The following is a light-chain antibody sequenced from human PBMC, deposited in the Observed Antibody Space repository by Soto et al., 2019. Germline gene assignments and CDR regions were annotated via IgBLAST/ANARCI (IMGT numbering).Light chain of an antibody. CDR3: QQSYSTPYT. CDR1: QNISIY. Sequence: DIQMTQSPSSLSASVGDRVTITCRASQNISIYLNWYQQKPGKAPNLLIFAASSLQSGVPSRFSGGGSGTDFTLTISTLQREDFASYHCQQSYSTPYTFGLGTKLEIK. CDR2: AAS. J-gene: IGKJ2*01. V-gene: IGKV1-39*01.